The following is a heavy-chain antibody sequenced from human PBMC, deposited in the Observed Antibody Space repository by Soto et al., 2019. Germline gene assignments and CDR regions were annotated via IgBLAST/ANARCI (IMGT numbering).Heavy chain of an antibody. V-gene: IGHV3-30*18. CDR1: GFTFTTYV. CDR3: AKDGPTAFDS. CDR2: ISNDGSTQ. J-gene: IGHJ4*02. Sequence: QVQLVESGGGVVQPGRSLRLSCAASGFTFTTYVMHWVRQAPGKGLEWVTVISNDGSTQYYADSVKSRFTISRDNSKTTLYLPMNSLRAEDTAVYYCAKDGPTAFDSWGQGPLVTVSS.